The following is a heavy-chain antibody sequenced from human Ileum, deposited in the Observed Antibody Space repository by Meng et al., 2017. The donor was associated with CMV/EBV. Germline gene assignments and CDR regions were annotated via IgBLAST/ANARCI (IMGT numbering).Heavy chain of an antibody. CDR1: GFSLSTNGVG. D-gene: IGHD6-19*01. J-gene: IGHJ4*02. CDR2: IYWDDTK. Sequence: ITLKETVPNPLKPTPTLTLNLTFSGFSLSTNGVGVGWIRQPPGKALEWLALIYWDDTKRYSPSLKSRLTISKDTSKNQVVLTMTNTDTVDTATYYCANRRGSGWYETYFDSWGQGTLVTVSS. CDR3: ANRRGSGWYETYFDS. V-gene: IGHV2-5*02.